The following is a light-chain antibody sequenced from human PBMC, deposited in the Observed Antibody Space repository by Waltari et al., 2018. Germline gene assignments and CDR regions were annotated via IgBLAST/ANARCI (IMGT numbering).Light chain of an antibody. Sequence: SSELTQDPAVSVALGQTVRITCQGDSPRTYSADWYQQRPGQAPILVLSSTDDRPAGIPDRFPGPSSRATASLTITGTQAEDEADYYCASRDPTANAVVFGGGTKLTVL. J-gene: IGLJ2*01. CDR1: SPRTYS. V-gene: IGLV3-19*01. CDR3: ASRDPTANAVV. CDR2: STD.